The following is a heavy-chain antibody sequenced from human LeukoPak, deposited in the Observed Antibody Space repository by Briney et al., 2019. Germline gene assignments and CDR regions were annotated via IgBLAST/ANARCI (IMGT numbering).Heavy chain of an antibody. Sequence: PGGSLRLSCAASGFTGSNNYVSWVRQAPGKGLGWVGRIKSKTDGGTTDYAAPVKGRFTISRDDSKNTLYLQMNSLKTEDTAVYYCTTDAYYNILTGTIDYWGQGTLVTVSS. D-gene: IGHD3-9*01. J-gene: IGHJ4*02. CDR2: IKSKTDGGTT. V-gene: IGHV3-15*01. CDR3: TTDAYYNILTGTIDY. CDR1: GFTGSNNY.